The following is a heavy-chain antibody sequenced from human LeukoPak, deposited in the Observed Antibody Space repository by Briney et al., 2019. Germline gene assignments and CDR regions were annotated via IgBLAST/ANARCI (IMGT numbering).Heavy chain of an antibody. CDR3: AKDQGYMVRG. V-gene: IGHV3-23*01. D-gene: IGHD3-10*01. Sequence: SGGSLRLSCAASGFTFSSYAMSWVRQALGKGLEWVSAISGSGGSTYYADSVKGRFTISRDNSKNTLYLQMNSLRAEDTAVYYCAKDQGYMVRGWGQGTLVTVSS. J-gene: IGHJ4*02. CDR2: ISGSGGST. CDR1: GFTFSSYA.